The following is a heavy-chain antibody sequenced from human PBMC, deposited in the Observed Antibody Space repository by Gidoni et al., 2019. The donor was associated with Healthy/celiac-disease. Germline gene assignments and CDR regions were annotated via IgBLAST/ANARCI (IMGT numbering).Heavy chain of an antibody. CDR2: IYWNDDK. V-gene: IGHV2-5*01. Sequence: QITLKDSGPTLVKPTQTLTLTCTFSGFSLSTRGVGVGWIRQPPGKALEWLALIYWNDDKRYSPSLKRRLTITKDNSKNQVVLTTTNMDPVDKATYYCAHRGIAARGRNWFDPWGQGTLVTVSS. D-gene: IGHD6-6*01. CDR3: AHRGIAARGRNWFDP. J-gene: IGHJ5*02. CDR1: GFSLSTRGVG.